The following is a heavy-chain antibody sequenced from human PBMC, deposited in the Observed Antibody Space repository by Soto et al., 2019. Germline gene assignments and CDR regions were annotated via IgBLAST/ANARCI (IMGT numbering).Heavy chain of an antibody. D-gene: IGHD2-21*01. CDR2: IYPGDSDT. J-gene: IGHJ4*01. CDR3: ASIANIFDFDN. CDR1: GYSFTNYW. Sequence: PGESLKISCNGSGYSFTNYWIGWVRQMPGKGLEWMGIIYPGDSDTRYSPSFQGQVTISADKSISTAYLQWSSLKASDTAMYYCASIANIFDFDNCGHGTLVTVSS. V-gene: IGHV5-51*01.